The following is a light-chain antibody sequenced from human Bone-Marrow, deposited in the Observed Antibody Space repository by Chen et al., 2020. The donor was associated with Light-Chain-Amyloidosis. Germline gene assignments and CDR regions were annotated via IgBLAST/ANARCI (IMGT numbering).Light chain of an antibody. Sequence: QSALTQPASVSGSPGQSITISCTGTSGDVGTYNYVSWYQQHPGKAPKVMIYAVSNRPSGVSNRFSGSKAGNTASLTTSGLQAEDEADYYCSSFTSSSSYVFGPGTKVTVL. CDR3: SSFTSSSSYV. CDR2: AVS. CDR1: SGDVGTYNY. J-gene: IGLJ1*01. V-gene: IGLV2-14*01.